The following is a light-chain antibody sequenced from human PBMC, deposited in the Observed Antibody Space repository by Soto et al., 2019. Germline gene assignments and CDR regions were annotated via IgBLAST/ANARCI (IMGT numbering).Light chain of an antibody. J-gene: IGKJ4*01. CDR3: QQYDTSPLT. CDR2: KAS. CDR1: QNIYTW. Sequence: DYQVTQSPSTLSASVGDRVTITCRASQNIYTWLAWYQQKPGKAPKLLLYKASSLESGVPSRFSGSGSGTEFILSISSLHPDDFGTYYCQQYDTSPLTFGGGTKV. V-gene: IGKV1-5*03.